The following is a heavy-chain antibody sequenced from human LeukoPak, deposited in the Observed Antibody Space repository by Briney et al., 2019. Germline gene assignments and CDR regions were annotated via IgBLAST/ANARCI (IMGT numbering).Heavy chain of an antibody. J-gene: IGHJ4*02. CDR1: GFTFGDYA. Sequence: SLRLSCTASGFTFGDYAMSWFRQAPGKGLEWVGFIRSKAFGGTTEYAASVRGRFSISRDDSKSMMYLQMNSLKTEDTAVYYCITPLPYSAQGGQGTLVTVSS. CDR2: IRSKAFGGTT. V-gene: IGHV3-49*03. D-gene: IGHD2-21*01. CDR3: ITPLPYSAQ.